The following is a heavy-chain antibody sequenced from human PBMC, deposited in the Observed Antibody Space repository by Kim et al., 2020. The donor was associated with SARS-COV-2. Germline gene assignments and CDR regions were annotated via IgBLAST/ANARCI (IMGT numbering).Heavy chain of an antibody. J-gene: IGHJ5*02. D-gene: IGHD4-17*01. CDR3: ARIYGDYDDWFDP. Sequence: NLNPSHTSRVTISLDTSKKQFSLRLSSVTAADTAVYYCARIYGDYDDWFDPWGQGTLVTVSS. V-gene: IGHV4-59*01.